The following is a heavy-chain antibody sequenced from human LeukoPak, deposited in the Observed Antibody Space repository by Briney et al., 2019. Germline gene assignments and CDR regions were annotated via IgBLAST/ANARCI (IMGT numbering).Heavy chain of an antibody. J-gene: IGHJ4*02. D-gene: IGHD3-10*01. CDR3: ATIGTTTMVRGVMLPHF. V-gene: IGHV3-21*04. Sequence: GGSLRLSCAASGFTFSSYSMNWVRQAPGKGLEWVSFISSSSSYIYYADSVKGRFTISRDNAKNSLYLQMNSLRAEDTAVYYCATIGTTTMVRGVMLPHFWGQGTLVTVSS. CDR1: GFTFSSYS. CDR2: ISSSSSYI.